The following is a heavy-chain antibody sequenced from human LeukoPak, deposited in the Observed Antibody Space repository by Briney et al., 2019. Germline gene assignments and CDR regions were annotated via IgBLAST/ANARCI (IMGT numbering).Heavy chain of an antibody. V-gene: IGHV4-38-2*01. CDR2: TIYSGGST. J-gene: IGHJ4*02. CDR3: ARKRGYRSGGSWYPAISLDN. Sequence: SETLSLTCGVSGYSISIGYYWAWIRQPPGKGLEWIGSTIYSGGSTHYNASLKSRVTISVDTSKNEFSLKLSSVTAADTAVYYCARKRGYRSGGSWYPAISLDNWGQGTLVTVSS. CDR1: GYSISIGYY. D-gene: IGHD2-15*01.